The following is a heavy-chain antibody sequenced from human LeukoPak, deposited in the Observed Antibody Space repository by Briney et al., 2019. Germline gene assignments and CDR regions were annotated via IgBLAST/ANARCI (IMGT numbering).Heavy chain of an antibody. Sequence: PSQTLSLTCTVSGGPISSGGYYWSWIRQHPGKGLEWIGYIYYSGSTYYNPSLKSRVTISVDMSKNQFSLKLSSVTAADTAVYYCARFGGARKRDPWGQGTLVTVSS. CDR3: ARFGGARKRDP. D-gene: IGHD3-10*01. V-gene: IGHV4-31*03. CDR1: GGPISSGGYY. J-gene: IGHJ5*02. CDR2: IYYSGST.